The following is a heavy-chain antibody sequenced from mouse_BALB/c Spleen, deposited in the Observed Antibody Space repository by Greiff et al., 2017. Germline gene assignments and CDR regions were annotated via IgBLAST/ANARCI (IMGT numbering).Heavy chain of an antibody. Sequence: DVKLVESGGGLVQPGGSRKLSCAASGFTFSSFGMHWVRQAPEKGLEWVAYISSGSSTIYYADTVKGRFTISRDNPKNTLFLQMTSLRSEDTAMYYCARSGGYDSYYYAMDYWGQGTSVTVSS. J-gene: IGHJ4*01. CDR3: ARSGGYDSYYYAMDY. CDR1: GFTFSSFG. D-gene: IGHD2-2*01. V-gene: IGHV5-17*02. CDR2: ISSGSSTI.